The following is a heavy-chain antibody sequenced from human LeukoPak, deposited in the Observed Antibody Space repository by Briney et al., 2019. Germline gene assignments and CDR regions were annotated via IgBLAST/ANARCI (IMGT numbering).Heavy chain of an antibody. D-gene: IGHD3-22*01. V-gene: IGHV3-53*01. CDR1: GFTFSSNY. CDR3: ARDSSGYFDFDY. Sequence: GGSLRLSCAASGFTFSSNYMSWVRQTPGKGLEWVSVIYSGGSTYYADSVKGRFTISRDNSKNTLYLQMNSLRAEDTAVYYCARDSSGYFDFDYWGQGTLVTVSS. J-gene: IGHJ4*02. CDR2: IYSGGST.